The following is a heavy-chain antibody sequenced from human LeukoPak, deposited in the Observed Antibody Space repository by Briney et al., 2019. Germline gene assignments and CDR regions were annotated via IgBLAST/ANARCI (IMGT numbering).Heavy chain of an antibody. CDR1: GFTFSSYA. D-gene: IGHD6-19*01. J-gene: IGHJ4*02. CDR2: ISSSGGST. Sequence: GGSLRLSCAASGFTFSSYAMSWVRQAPGKGLEWVSAISSSGGSTYYADSVKGRFTISRDNSKNTLYLQMNSLRAEDTAVYYCARGGQWLVPFDYWGQGTLVTVSS. CDR3: ARGGQWLVPFDY. V-gene: IGHV3-23*01.